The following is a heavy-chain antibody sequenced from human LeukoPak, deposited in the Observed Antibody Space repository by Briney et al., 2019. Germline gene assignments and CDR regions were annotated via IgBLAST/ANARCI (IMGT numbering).Heavy chain of an antibody. CDR3: ARGGGRYSVDY. Sequence: GASVKGSCRAAGYTFIDYYMHWGRQALGQGVVCIGWISTNSGGTKYGQKFQGRVTMTRDTSITTVYMELSGLSFDDTAVYYCARGGGRYSVDYWGQGTLVIVSS. J-gene: IGHJ4*02. D-gene: IGHD1-26*01. CDR1: GYTFIDYY. V-gene: IGHV1-2*02. CDR2: ISTNSGGT.